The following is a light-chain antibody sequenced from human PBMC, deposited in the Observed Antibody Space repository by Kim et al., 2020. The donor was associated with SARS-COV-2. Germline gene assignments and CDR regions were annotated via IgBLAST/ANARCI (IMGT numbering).Light chain of an antibody. J-gene: IGKJ1*01. CDR1: QSLKNW. CDR2: KAS. V-gene: IGKV1-5*03. Sequence: DIQVTQFPSTLSASVGDRVIITCRASQSLKNWMAWYQQKPGKVPKLLIYKASSLQPGVASRFSGSGSGTEFTLTISSLQPDDSATYYCQQYYSLRTFGQGTKVDIK. CDR3: QQYYSLRT.